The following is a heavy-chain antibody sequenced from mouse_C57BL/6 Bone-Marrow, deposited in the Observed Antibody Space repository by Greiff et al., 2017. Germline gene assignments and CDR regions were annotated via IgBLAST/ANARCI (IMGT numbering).Heavy chain of an antibody. CDR3: TRGYYAMDY. CDR1: GFNIKDYY. V-gene: IGHV14-1*01. J-gene: IGHJ4*01. CDR2: IDPEDGDT. Sequence: VQLQQSGAELVRPGSSVKLSCTASGFNIKDYYMHWVKQRPEQGLEWIGRIDPEDGDTEYAPKFKGKATMTEDTSSTTAYLQLSRLTSEDTAVCYCTRGYYAMDYWGQGTSVTVSS.